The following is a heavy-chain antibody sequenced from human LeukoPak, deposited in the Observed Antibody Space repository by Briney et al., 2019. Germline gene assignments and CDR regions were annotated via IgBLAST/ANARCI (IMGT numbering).Heavy chain of an antibody. CDR2: IWYDGSNK. CDR3: AKDPYSGSPRGFDY. V-gene: IGHV3-33*06. CDR1: GFTFSSYG. D-gene: IGHD1-26*01. Sequence: GGSLRLSCAASGFTFSSYGMHWVRQAPGKGLEWVAVIWYDGSNKYYADSVKGRFTILRDNSKNTLYLQMNNLRVDDTAVYYCAKDPYSGSPRGFDYWGQGTLVAASS. J-gene: IGHJ4*02.